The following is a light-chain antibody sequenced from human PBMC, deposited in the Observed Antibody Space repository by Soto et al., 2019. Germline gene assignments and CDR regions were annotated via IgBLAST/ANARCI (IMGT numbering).Light chain of an antibody. CDR2: LEGSGSY. CDR1: SGHNSYI. V-gene: IGLV4-60*02. CDR3: ETWDSNTVL. Sequence: QSVLTQSSSASASLGSSVKLTCTLNSGHNSYIIAWHQQQPGKAPRYLMKLEGSGSYNKGSGVPDRFSGSSSGADRYLTISNLQFEDEADYYCETWDSNTVLFGGGTQLTVL. J-gene: IGLJ2*01.